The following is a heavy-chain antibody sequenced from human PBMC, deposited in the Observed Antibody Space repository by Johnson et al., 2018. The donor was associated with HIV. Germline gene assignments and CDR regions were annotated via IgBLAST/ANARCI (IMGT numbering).Heavy chain of an antibody. CDR2: IKSTSDAGTT. CDR3: ARGEQWLVPDSEDAFDI. Sequence: HLVESGGGSIQPGRSLRLSCAASAFTVSSNYMNRVSQAPGKGLEFVGRIKSTSDAGTTDYVTPVNLRFTITRDNSKNTLYLQMNSLRAEDTAVYYCARGEQWLVPDSEDAFDIWGQGTMVTVSS. J-gene: IGHJ3*02. D-gene: IGHD6-19*01. V-gene: IGHV3-15*01. CDR1: AFTVSSNY.